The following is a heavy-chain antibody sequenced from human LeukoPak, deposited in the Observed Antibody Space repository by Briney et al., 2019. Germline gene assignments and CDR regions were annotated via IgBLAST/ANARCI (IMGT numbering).Heavy chain of an antibody. CDR3: AKDLRGVPYGMDV. D-gene: IGHD3-10*01. CDR1: GFTFSSYG. CDR2: IRYDGSNK. J-gene: IGHJ6*02. V-gene: IGHV3-30*02. Sequence: PGGSLRLSCAASGFTFSSYGMHWVRQAPGKGLEWVAFIRYDGSNKYYADSVKGRFTISRDNSKNTLYLQMNSLRAEDTAVYYCAKDLRGVPYGMDVWGQGTTVTVPS.